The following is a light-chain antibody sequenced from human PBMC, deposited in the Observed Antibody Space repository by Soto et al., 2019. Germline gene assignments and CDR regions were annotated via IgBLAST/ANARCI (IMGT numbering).Light chain of an antibody. J-gene: IGKJ4*01. CDR2: AAS. V-gene: IGKV1-39*01. CDR1: QSISSY. CDR3: QHRSSWPRLA. Sequence: DIQMTQSPSSLSASVGDRVTITCRASQSISSYLNWYQQKPGKAPKLLIYAASSLQSGVPSRFSGSGSGTDFTLTISSLEPEDFAVYYCQHRSSWPRLAFGGGTKVDI.